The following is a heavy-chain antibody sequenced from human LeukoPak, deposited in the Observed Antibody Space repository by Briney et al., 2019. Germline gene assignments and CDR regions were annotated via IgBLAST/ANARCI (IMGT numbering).Heavy chain of an antibody. CDR3: ARGPQYSGRIDY. J-gene: IGHJ4*02. V-gene: IGHV3-30-3*01. Sequence: GGSLRLSCAASGFTFSSYTMHWVRQAPGKRLEWVAVISYDGSNEYYEDSVKGRFTISRVSSRTTLYLQMISLRAEDTAVYYCARGPQYSGRIDYWGQGTLVTVSS. CDR1: GFTFSSYT. CDR2: ISYDGSNE. D-gene: IGHD1-26*01.